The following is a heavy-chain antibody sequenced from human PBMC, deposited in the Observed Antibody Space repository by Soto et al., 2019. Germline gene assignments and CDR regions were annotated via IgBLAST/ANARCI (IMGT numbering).Heavy chain of an antibody. CDR1: GYSIISGYY. CDR2: IYNSGST. D-gene: IGHD3-22*01. CDR3: ERGKGDTMIVVVMLNWLET. V-gene: IGHV4-38-2*01. Sequence: KTSSTXSLTCSVSGYSIISGYYFFCIRQPPGKVLDWIGSIYNSGSTYYNPSLKSRVTISVDTSKNQFSLKLSSVTAADTAVYYCERGKGDTMIVVVMLNWLETWGQGTLV. J-gene: IGHJ5*02.